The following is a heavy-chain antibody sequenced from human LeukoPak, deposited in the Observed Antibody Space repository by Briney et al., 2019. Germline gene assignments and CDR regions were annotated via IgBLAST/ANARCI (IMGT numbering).Heavy chain of an antibody. Sequence: SETLSLTCAVYGGSFSGYYWSWIRQPPGKGLEWIGEINHSGRNNYNPSLKSRVTISLDTSKNQFSLKLSSVTAADTAVYYCAGTPYYYGSGSYYNKYTRYSKELDYWGQGTLVTVSS. CDR2: INHSGRN. V-gene: IGHV4-34*01. J-gene: IGHJ4*02. CDR3: AGTPYYYGSGSYYNKYTRYSKELDY. CDR1: GGSFSGYY. D-gene: IGHD3-10*01.